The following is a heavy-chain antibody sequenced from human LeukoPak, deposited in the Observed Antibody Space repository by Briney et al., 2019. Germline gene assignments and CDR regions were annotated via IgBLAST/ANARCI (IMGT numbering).Heavy chain of an antibody. D-gene: IGHD1-26*01. J-gene: IGHJ3*02. CDR1: GFTFDDYA. Sequence: GGSLLLSCAASGFTFDDYAMHWVRQAPGKGLEWVSGISWNSGSIGYADSGKGRFTISRDNAKNSLYLQMNSLRAEDTALYYCAKGVGATFDAFDIWGQGTMVTVSS. CDR3: AKGVGATFDAFDI. CDR2: ISWNSGSI. V-gene: IGHV3-9*01.